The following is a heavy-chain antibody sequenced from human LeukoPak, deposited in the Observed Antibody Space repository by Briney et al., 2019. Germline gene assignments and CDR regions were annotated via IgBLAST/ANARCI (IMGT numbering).Heavy chain of an antibody. D-gene: IGHD2-21*02. V-gene: IGHV3-21*01. CDR2: IFPSGGEI. CDR3: ARAVTERRYYYYYIDV. CDR1: GFTFSTFA. J-gene: IGHJ6*03. Sequence: GGSLRLSCAASGFTFSTFAMIWVRQPPGKGLEWVSSIFPSGGEIHYADSVKGRFTISRDNAKNSLYLQMNSLRAEDTAVYYCARAVTERRYYYYYIDVWGKGTTVTISS.